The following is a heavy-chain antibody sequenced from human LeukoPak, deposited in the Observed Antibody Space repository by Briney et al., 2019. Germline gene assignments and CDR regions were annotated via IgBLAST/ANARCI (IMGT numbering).Heavy chain of an antibody. D-gene: IGHD1-26*01. CDR2: ISGRGGSIT. J-gene: IGHJ3*02. CDR1: GFTFSVYA. Sequence: GGSLRLSCAASGFTFSVYAMSWVRQAPGKGLEWVSRISGRGGSITYYADSVKGRFTISRDNSKSTLYLQMNNLRAEDTAVYFCAKDRGAPDAFDIWGQGTMVAVSS. V-gene: IGHV3-23*01. CDR3: AKDRGAPDAFDI.